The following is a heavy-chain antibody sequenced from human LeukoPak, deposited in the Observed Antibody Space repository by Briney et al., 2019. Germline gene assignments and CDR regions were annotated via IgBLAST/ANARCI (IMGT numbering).Heavy chain of an antibody. Sequence: GGSLRLSCAASGFTFSGYSMNWVRQAPEKGLEWVSSISSSGDYIYYADSVKGRFAISRDNSKNTLYLQMNSLRAEDTAVYYCAKDTMGGNNWFDPWGQGTLVTVSS. CDR3: AKDTMGGNNWFDP. CDR2: ISSSGDYI. V-gene: IGHV3-21*04. D-gene: IGHD1-26*01. J-gene: IGHJ5*02. CDR1: GFTFSGYS.